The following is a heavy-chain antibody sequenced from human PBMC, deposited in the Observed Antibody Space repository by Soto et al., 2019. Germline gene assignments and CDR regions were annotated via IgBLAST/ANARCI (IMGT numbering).Heavy chain of an antibody. CDR1: GYTFSTYG. V-gene: IGHV1-18*01. Sequence: QVQLVQSETEVAEPGASVRLSCKTSGYTFSTYGLSWVRQAPGQGLEWMGWTVAISESTIYAQKFQGRVTVTTDRSTHTGYLELSRLTSDETALYYCARVAGYGSGSRHFDNWGQGTLVTVSS. J-gene: IGHJ4*02. CDR2: TVAISEST. CDR3: ARVAGYGSGSRHFDN. D-gene: IGHD3-10*01.